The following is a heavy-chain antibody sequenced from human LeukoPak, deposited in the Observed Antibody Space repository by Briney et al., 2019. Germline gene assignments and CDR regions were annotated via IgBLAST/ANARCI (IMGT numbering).Heavy chain of an antibody. Sequence: PGGSLRLSCAASGFTFSDYYMSWIRQAPGKGLEWVSYISSGGSTIYYAGSVKGRFTISRDNAKNSLYLQMNSLRAEDTAVYYCARVPLPYYYYMDVWGKGTTVTVSS. CDR1: GFTFSDYY. V-gene: IGHV3-11*01. D-gene: IGHD1-14*01. CDR3: ARVPLPYYYYMDV. J-gene: IGHJ6*03. CDR2: ISSGGSTI.